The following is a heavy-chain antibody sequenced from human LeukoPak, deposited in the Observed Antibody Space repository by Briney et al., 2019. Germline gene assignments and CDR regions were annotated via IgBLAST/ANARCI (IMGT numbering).Heavy chain of an antibody. CDR2: ISYDGNNI. J-gene: IGHJ4*02. D-gene: IGHD3-10*01. CDR1: GFTFSTSG. V-gene: IGHV3-30*18. Sequence: GGSLRLSCAASGFTFSTSGMHWVRQAPGKGLEWMAVISYDGNNIYYADSVKGRFAISRDNSKKMLYLQMNSLRAEDTAVYYCAKWRRGHYYGSGTELDYWGQGTLVTVSS. CDR3: AKWRRGHYYGSGTELDY.